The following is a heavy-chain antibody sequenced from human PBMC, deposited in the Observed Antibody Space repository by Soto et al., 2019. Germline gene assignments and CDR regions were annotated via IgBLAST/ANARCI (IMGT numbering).Heavy chain of an antibody. CDR3: VKNSGWFNT. CDR1: GFTFGTTD. CDR2: IDGSGGIT. V-gene: IGHV3-23*01. Sequence: PGGSLRLSCAASGFTFGTTDMSWVRQAPGEGLEWVSTIDGSGGITYYADSVKGRFTISRDNSRNTVYLQMNSLRGDETDLYYCVKNSGWFNTWGQGALVTVSS. D-gene: IGHD3-10*01. J-gene: IGHJ5*02.